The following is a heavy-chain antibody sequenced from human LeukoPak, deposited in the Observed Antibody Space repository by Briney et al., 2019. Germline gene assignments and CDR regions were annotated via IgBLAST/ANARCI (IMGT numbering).Heavy chain of an antibody. Sequence: GGSLRLSCVASGFPFSSYWMTWVRQAPGKGREWVANIKQDGSKKSYVDSVKGLFTISRENAKNSLYLQMNSLRAEDTAIYYCTRVGYIDEGIDYWGQGTLVTVSS. V-gene: IGHV3-7*04. D-gene: IGHD5-24*01. CDR2: IKQDGSKK. J-gene: IGHJ4*02. CDR1: GFPFSSYW. CDR3: TRVGYIDEGIDY.